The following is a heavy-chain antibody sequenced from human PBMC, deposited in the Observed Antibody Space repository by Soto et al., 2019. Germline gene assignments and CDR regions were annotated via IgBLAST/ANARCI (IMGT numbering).Heavy chain of an antibody. CDR1: GDSVSSNSAA. CDR2: TYYRSKWYN. CDR3: ARDGGVVPAALYYYGMDV. J-gene: IGHJ6*02. V-gene: IGHV6-1*01. D-gene: IGHD2-2*01. Sequence: SPTLSLTCAISGDSVSSNSAAWNWIRQSPSRGLEWLGRTYYRSKWYNDYAVSVKSRITINPDTSKNQFSLQLNSVTPEDTAVYYCARDGGVVPAALYYYGMDVWGQGTTVTVSS.